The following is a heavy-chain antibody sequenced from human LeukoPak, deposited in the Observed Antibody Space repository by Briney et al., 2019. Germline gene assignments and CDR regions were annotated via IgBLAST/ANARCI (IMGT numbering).Heavy chain of an antibody. J-gene: IGHJ4*02. V-gene: IGHV3-23*01. Sequence: PGGSLRLSCAASGFTFSSYAMSWVRQAPGKGLEWVSAISGSGGSTYYADSVKGRFTISRDNSKNTLYLQMNSLRAEDTAVYYCVKAPHYYAALYYFDYWGQGTLVTVSS. CDR3: VKAPHYYAALYYFDY. CDR1: GFTFSSYA. CDR2: ISGSGGST. D-gene: IGHD3-10*01.